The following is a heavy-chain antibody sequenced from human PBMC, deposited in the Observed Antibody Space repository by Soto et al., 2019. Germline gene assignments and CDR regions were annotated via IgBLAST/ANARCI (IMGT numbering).Heavy chain of an antibody. Sequence: GESLKISCKGSGYSFTSYWIGWVRQMPGKGLEWMGIIYPGDSDTRYSPSFQGQVTISADKSISTAYLQWSSLKASDTAMYYCARQVEYSSSSGSGAFDYWGQGTLVTVSS. V-gene: IGHV5-51*01. D-gene: IGHD6-6*01. CDR3: ARQVEYSSSSGSGAFDY. CDR1: GYSFTSYW. J-gene: IGHJ4*02. CDR2: IYPGDSDT.